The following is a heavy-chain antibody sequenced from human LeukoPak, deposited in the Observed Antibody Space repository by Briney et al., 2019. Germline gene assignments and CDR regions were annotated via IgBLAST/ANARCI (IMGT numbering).Heavy chain of an antibody. CDR2: MNPNSGNT. V-gene: IGHV1-8*01. D-gene: IGHD6-13*01. J-gene: IGHJ6*03. CDR1: GYTFTSYD. CDR3: ARTQSGGSSWPGAHYYYYMDV. Sequence: ASVKVSCKASGYTFTSYDINWVRQATGQGLKWMGWMNPNSGNTGYAQKFQGRVTMTRNTSISTAYMELSSLRSEDTAVYYCARTQSGGSSWPGAHYYYYMDVWGKGTTVTVSS.